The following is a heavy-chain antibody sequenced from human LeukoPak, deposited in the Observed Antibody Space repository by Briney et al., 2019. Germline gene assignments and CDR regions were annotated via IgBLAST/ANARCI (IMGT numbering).Heavy chain of an antibody. J-gene: IGHJ5*02. CDR1: GGSISSGGYY. Sequence: SETLSLTCTVSGGSISSGGYYWSWIRQPPGKGLEWIGYIYHSGSTYYNPSLKSRVTISVDRSKNQFSLKLSSVTAADTAVYYCARGHRVGTQFDPWGQGTLVTVSS. V-gene: IGHV4-30-2*01. D-gene: IGHD1-26*01. CDR2: IYHSGST. CDR3: ARGHRVGTQFDP.